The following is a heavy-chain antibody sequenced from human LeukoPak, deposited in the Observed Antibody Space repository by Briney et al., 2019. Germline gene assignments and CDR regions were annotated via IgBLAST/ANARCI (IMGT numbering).Heavy chain of an antibody. CDR1: GYSFTSHW. CDR3: ARSRDRGIAARPSDY. Sequence: GQPLNISGKGSGYSFTSHWIGWARQIPGKGLEWIGIIYPGDSDTRYSPSFQGQVTIPADKSIRTAHLQWSSLKASDTALYYCARSRDRGIAARPSDYWGQGPLVTVSS. J-gene: IGHJ4*02. CDR2: IYPGDSDT. D-gene: IGHD6-6*01. V-gene: IGHV5-51*01.